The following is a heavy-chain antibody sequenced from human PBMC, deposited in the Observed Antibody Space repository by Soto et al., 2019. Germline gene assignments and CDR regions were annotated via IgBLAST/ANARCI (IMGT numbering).Heavy chain of an antibody. V-gene: IGHV4-59*13. Sequence: PSETLSLPCTVSGDSIRSYYWNWIRQTPGKGLEWIGHSYYNGNTNYNPSLKSRVTISIDTSKNQISLTLSSVTAADTAVYHCASGKEYSSGWLFDYWGQGALVTVPS. CDR2: SYYNGNT. CDR3: ASGKEYSSGWLFDY. J-gene: IGHJ4*02. CDR1: GDSIRSYY. D-gene: IGHD6-19*01.